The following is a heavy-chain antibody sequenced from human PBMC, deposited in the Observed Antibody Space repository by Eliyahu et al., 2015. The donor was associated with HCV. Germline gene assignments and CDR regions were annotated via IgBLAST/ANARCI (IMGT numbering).Heavy chain of an antibody. CDR2: IKQDGSEK. V-gene: IGHV3-7*01. Sequence: EVQLVESGGGLVQPGGSLRLSCAASGFTFSSYWMSWVRQAPGKGLEWVANIKQDGSEKYYVDSVKGRFTISRDNAKNSLYLQMNSLRAEDTTVYYCARDEGYSSSWFGHYWGQGTLVTVSS. CDR1: GFTFSSYW. J-gene: IGHJ4*02. D-gene: IGHD6-13*01. CDR3: ARDEGYSSSWFGHY.